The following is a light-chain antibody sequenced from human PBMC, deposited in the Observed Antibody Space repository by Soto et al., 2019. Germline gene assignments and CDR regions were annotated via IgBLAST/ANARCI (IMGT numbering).Light chain of an antibody. J-gene: IGLJ3*02. CDR1: SSDVGDYNY. Sequence: QSALTQPPSASGSPGQSVTISCTGTSSDVGDYNYVSWYQQHPGKAPKLMIYEVTKRPSGVPDRFSGSKTGNTASLTVSGLQPEDEADYHCSSYGGNDGVFGGGTKVTVL. V-gene: IGLV2-8*01. CDR3: SSYGGNDGV. CDR2: EVT.